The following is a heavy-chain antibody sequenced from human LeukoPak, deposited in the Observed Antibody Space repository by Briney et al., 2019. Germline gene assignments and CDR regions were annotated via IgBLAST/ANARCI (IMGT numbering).Heavy chain of an antibody. CDR3: ARGVGSSSWYMSRGGAFDI. CDR1: GGSISSSNW. J-gene: IGHJ3*02. CDR2: IYPSGST. D-gene: IGHD6-13*01. V-gene: IGHV4-4*02. Sequence: PSETLSLTCAVSGGSISSSNWWSWIRQPPGKGLEWVGEIYPSGSTSYNPSLNSRVTISVDKSKNQFSLKLNSVTAADTAVYYCARGVGSSSWYMSRGGAFDIWGQGTMVTVSS.